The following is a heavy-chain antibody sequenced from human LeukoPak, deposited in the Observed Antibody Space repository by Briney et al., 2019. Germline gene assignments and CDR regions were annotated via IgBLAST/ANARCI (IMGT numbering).Heavy chain of an antibody. J-gene: IGHJ5*02. CDR3: ALGAKYNWFDP. Sequence: PSETLSLTCTVSGYSISSGYYWGWIRPPPGKGLEWIGSIYHSGSTYYNPSLKSRVTISVDTSKNQFSLKLSSVTAADTAVYYCALGAKYNWFDPWGQGTLVTVSS. CDR1: GYSISSGYY. CDR2: IYHSGST. D-gene: IGHD1-26*01. V-gene: IGHV4-38-2*02.